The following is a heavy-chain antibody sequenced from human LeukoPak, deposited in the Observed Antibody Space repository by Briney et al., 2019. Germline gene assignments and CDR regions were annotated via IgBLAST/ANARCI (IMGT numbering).Heavy chain of an antibody. CDR1: GGSISSGDYY. CDR3: ARVGAMVYAAPFDY. V-gene: IGHV4-30-4*08. CDR2: IYYSGST. J-gene: IGHJ4*02. D-gene: IGHD2-8*01. Sequence: SETLSLTCTVSGGSISSGDYYWSWIRQPPGKGLEWIGYIYYSGSTYYNPSLKSRVTISVDTSQNQFSLKLSSVTAADTAVYYCARVGAMVYAAPFDYWGQGTLVTVSS.